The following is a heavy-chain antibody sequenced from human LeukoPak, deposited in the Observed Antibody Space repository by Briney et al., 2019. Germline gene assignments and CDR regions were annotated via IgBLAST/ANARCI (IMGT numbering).Heavy chain of an antibody. Sequence: ASVKVSCKASGYTFTSYDINWVRQATGQGLEWMGWMNPNSGNTGYAQKFQGRVTMTRNTSISTAYMELSSLRSEDTAVYYCARDFIAAAGTKYYYYGMDVWGQGTTVTVSS. D-gene: IGHD6-13*01. CDR2: MNPNSGNT. CDR1: GYTFTSYD. CDR3: ARDFIAAAGTKYYYYGMDV. J-gene: IGHJ6*02. V-gene: IGHV1-8*01.